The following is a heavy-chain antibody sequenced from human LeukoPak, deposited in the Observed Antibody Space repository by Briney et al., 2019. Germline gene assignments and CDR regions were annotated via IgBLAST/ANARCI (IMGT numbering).Heavy chain of an antibody. CDR3: ARLGFCSGGSCYSLGY. V-gene: IGHV1-2*02. D-gene: IGHD2-15*01. J-gene: IGHJ4*02. Sequence: ASVKVSCKGSGYXFIGYNIHWVRQAPGQGLEWMGWINPNSGGTNYAQKFQGRVTMTRDTSISTAYMELSSLRSDDTAVYYCARLGFCSGGSCYSLGYWGQGTMVTVSS. CDR2: INPNSGGT. CDR1: GYXFIGYN.